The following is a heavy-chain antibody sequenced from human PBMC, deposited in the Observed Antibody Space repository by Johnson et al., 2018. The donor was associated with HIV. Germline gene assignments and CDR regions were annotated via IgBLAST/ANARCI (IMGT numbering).Heavy chain of an antibody. D-gene: IGHD6-13*01. Sequence: VQVVESGGGFVQPGGSLRLSCAASGFTFRNYDMHWVRQVTGKGLEWVSAIGTLSDTFYPESVKGRFTISRDNAKNSLYLQMNSLRAEDTAVYYCAASANGITASQTFDIWGQGTMVTVSS. CDR3: AASANGITASQTFDI. J-gene: IGHJ3*02. V-gene: IGHV3-13*01. CDR2: IGTLSDT. CDR1: GFTFRNYD.